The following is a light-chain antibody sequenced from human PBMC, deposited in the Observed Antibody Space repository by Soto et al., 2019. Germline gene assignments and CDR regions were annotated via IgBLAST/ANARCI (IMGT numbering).Light chain of an antibody. CDR3: QQFRTYPT. CDR2: DAS. J-gene: IGKJ4*01. Sequence: DIQMTQSPSSLSASVGDRVTITCQASQDISNYLNWYQQKPGKAPKLLIYDASNLETGVPSRFSGSGSGTDFTFTISSLQPEDFATYYCQQFRTYPTFGGGTKVDIK. CDR1: QDISNY. V-gene: IGKV1-33*01.